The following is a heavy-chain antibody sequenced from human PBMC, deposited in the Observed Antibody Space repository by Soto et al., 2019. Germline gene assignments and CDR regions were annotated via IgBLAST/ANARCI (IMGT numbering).Heavy chain of an antibody. CDR3: AREISYYDILTGYYNWFDP. D-gene: IGHD3-9*01. J-gene: IGHJ5*02. CDR1: GFTFSSYS. CDR2: ISSSSSYI. Sequence: GGSLRLSCAASGFTFSSYSMSWVRQAPGKGLEWVSSISSSSSYIYYADSVKGRFTISRDNDKNSLYLQMNSLRAEDTAVYYCAREISYYDILTGYYNWFDPWGQGTLVTVSS. V-gene: IGHV3-21*01.